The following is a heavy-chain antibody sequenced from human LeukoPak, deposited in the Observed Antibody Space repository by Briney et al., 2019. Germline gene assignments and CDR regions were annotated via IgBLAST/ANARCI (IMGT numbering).Heavy chain of an antibody. D-gene: IGHD1-14*01. CDR1: GYTFTSYA. Sequence: ASVKVSCKASGYTFTSYAMHWVRQAPGQRLEWMGWINAGNGNTKYSQKFQGRVTITRDTSASTAYMELSSLRSEDTAVYYCARGKPRSGGHFDYWGQGTLVTVSS. J-gene: IGHJ4*02. V-gene: IGHV1-3*01. CDR3: ARGKPRSGGHFDY. CDR2: INAGNGNT.